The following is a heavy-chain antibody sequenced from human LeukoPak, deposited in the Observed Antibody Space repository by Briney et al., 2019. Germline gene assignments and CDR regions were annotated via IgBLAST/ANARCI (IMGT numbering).Heavy chain of an antibody. D-gene: IGHD6-13*01. CDR1: GFTFSSYG. CDR3: AKDPYSSSWYGYFQH. CDR2: IRYDGSNK. J-gene: IGHJ1*01. V-gene: IGHV3-30*02. Sequence: PGGSLRLSCAASGFTFSSYGMHWVRQAPGKGLEWVAFIRYDGSNKYYADSVKGRFTISRDNSKNTLYLQMNSLRAEDTAVYYCAKDPYSSSWYGYFQHWGQGTLVTVSS.